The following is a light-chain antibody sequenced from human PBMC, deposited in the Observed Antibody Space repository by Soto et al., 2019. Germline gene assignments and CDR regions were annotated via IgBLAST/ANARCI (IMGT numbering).Light chain of an antibody. J-gene: IGKJ5*01. CDR2: SAS. V-gene: IGKV1-5*01. CDR1: ESIRTW. Sequence: DIKMTQSPSTLSASVGDRVTITCRASESIRTWLAWYQHKPGKAPLLLIYSASSLQSGVPSRFSGSSSGTDFTLTINGLQPEDFATYYCQQSFSPHIAFGQGTRLEIK. CDR3: QQSFSPHIA.